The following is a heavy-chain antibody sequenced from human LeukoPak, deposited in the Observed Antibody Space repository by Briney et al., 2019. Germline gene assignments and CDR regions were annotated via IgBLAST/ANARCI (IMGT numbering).Heavy chain of an antibody. J-gene: IGHJ4*02. Sequence: PGGSLRLSCAASGFTFSSYAMSWVRQAPGKGPEWVSAISGSGGSTYYADSVKGRFTISRDNSKNTLYLQMNSLRAEDTAVYHCAKDHIFGEVKPYYFDYWGQGTLVTVSS. D-gene: IGHD3-16*01. CDR3: AKDHIFGEVKPYYFDY. CDR1: GFTFSSYA. V-gene: IGHV3-23*01. CDR2: ISGSGGST.